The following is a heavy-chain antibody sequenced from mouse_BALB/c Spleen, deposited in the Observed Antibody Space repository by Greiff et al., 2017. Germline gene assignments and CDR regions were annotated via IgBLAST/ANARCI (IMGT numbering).Heavy chain of an antibody. V-gene: IGHV5-17*02. CDR1: GFTFSSFG. J-gene: IGHJ1*01. CDR3: ARDYGLYFDV. D-gene: IGHD1-1*01. Sequence: EVQVVESGGGLVQPGGSRKLSCAASGFTFSSFGMHWVRQAPEKGLEWVAYISSGSSTIYYADTVKGRFTISRDNPKNTLFLQMTSLRSEDTAMYYCARDYGLYFDVWGAGTTVTVSS. CDR2: ISSGSSTI.